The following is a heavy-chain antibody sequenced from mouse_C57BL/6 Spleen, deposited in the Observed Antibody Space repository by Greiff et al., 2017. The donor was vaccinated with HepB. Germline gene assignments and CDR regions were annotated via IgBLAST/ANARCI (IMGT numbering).Heavy chain of an antibody. V-gene: IGHV1-15*01. J-gene: IGHJ4*01. Sequence: VKLQQSGAELVRPGASVTLSCKASGYTFTDYEMHWVKQTPVHGLEWIGAIDPETGGTAYNQKFKGKAILTADKSSSTAYMELRSLTSEDSAVYYCTRRYYGSRAMDYWGQGTSVTVSS. CDR2: IDPETGGT. CDR3: TRRYYGSRAMDY. CDR1: GYTFTDYE. D-gene: IGHD1-1*01.